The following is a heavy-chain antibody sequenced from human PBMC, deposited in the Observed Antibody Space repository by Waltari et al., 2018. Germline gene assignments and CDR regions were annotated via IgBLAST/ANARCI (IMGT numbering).Heavy chain of an antibody. J-gene: IGHJ6*02. Sequence: QVQLQESGPGLVKPSQTLSLTCTVSGASISGGSYYWTWIRQPAGKGLEWIGHIYTSGDTNYSPSLKSRVTISLDTSKNQFSLKVTSVTATDTAIYYCARDSIAMKPFGGMDVWGQGTTVAVSS. V-gene: IGHV4-61*02. CDR2: IYTSGDT. CDR3: ARDSIAMKPFGGMDV. D-gene: IGHD3-16*01. CDR1: GASISGGSYY.